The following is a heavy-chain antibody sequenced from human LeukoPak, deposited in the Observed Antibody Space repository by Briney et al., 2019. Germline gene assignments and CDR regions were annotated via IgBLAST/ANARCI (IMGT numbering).Heavy chain of an antibody. CDR2: LNPNSGGT. CDR1: GYTFTDNY. CDR3: AKSSSWSDNYFDP. D-gene: IGHD6-6*01. V-gene: IGHV1-2*02. Sequence: ASVKVSCKASGYTFTDNYMHWVRQAPGQGLEWIGWLNPNSGGTKYAQKFQGRVTMTRDTSVSTAYMELSSLTSDDTAFYYCAKSSSWSDNYFDPWGQGTLVTVSS. J-gene: IGHJ5*02.